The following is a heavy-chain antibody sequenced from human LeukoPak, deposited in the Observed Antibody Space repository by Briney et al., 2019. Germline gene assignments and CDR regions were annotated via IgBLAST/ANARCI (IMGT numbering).Heavy chain of an antibody. D-gene: IGHD1-7*01. CDR1: GFTFSSYG. Sequence: GRSLTLSCAASGFTFSSYGMHWVRQAPGKGLEWVAVISYDGSNKYYADSVKGRFTISRDNSKNTLYLQMNSLRAEDTAVYYCAKGTLELFNWGQGTLVTVSS. CDR3: AKGTLELFN. J-gene: IGHJ4*02. CDR2: ISYDGSNK. V-gene: IGHV3-30*18.